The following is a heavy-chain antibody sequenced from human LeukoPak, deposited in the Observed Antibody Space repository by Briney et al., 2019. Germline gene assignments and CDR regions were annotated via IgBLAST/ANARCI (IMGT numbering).Heavy chain of an antibody. CDR2: IKSKSAGRTT. CDR1: GFTFSNAL. Sequence: GGSLRLSCAASGFTFSNALMSWVRQAPGKGLECVGRIKSKSAGRTTDYAAPVKGIFTISRDDSKNTLYLQMNSLKTEDTAVYYCTTDPVTLRYYYDSSGPTPRYMDVWGKGTTVTVSS. J-gene: IGHJ6*03. D-gene: IGHD3-22*01. CDR3: TTDPVTLRYYYDSSGPTPRYMDV. V-gene: IGHV3-15*01.